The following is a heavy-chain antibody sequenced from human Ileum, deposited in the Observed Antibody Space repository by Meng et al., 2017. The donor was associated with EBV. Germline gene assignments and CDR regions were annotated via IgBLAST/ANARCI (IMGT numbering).Heavy chain of an antibody. CDR2: IFYRGNT. D-gene: IGHD4-17*01. CDR3: VSAYDYGDYEAFAY. CDR1: GDSMSSSNYY. V-gene: IGHV4-39*07. Sequence: HLQLQAAGPGLVRPSETLPLTCSVSGDSMSSSNYYWGWIRQSPGKALECIGTIFYRGNTFYNPSLKTRLTISVDTSKNEFSLNLKSVTAADTAVYYCVSAYDYGDYEAFAYWGLGSLVTVSS. J-gene: IGHJ4*02.